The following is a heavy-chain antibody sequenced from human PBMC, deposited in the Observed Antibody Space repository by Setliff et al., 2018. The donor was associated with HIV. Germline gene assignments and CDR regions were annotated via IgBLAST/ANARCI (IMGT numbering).Heavy chain of an antibody. V-gene: IGHV4-34*01. CDR3: ARGEYYDVSAIYHDDR. D-gene: IGHD3-16*01. CDR1: GGSFIGYY. Sequence: SETLSLTCDVYGGSFIGYYWTWIRQAPGKGLEWIGEINHRGNTKYNPSLKSRATVLVDTSKNQFSLRLRSVTAADTAVYFCARGEYYDVSAIYHDDRWGQGTLVTVSS. CDR2: INHRGNT. J-gene: IGHJ4*02.